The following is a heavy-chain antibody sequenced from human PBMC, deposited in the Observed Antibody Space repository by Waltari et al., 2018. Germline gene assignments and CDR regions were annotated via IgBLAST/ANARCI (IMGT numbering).Heavy chain of an antibody. CDR1: GGPLSSSSYY. V-gene: IGHV4-39*07. J-gene: IGHJ6*02. Sequence: QLQLQESGPGLVKPSATLSPPCTVPGGPLSSSSYYWGWIRQPPGTGLGWLGSIYYSGSTYYNPSLKSRVTISVDTSKNQFSLKLSSVTAADTAVYYCAREEKGSYYYYGMDVWGQGTTVTVSS. D-gene: IGHD1-26*01. CDR3: AREEKGSYYYYGMDV. CDR2: IYYSGST.